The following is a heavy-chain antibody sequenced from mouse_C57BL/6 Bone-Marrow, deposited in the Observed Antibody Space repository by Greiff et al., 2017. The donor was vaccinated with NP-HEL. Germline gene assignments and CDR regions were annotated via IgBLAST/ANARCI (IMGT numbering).Heavy chain of an antibody. CDR3: ASAWFAY. CDR2: IDPSDSYT. CDR1: GYTFTSYW. J-gene: IGHJ3*01. V-gene: IGHV1-50*01. Sequence: QVHVKQPGAELVKPGASVKLSCKASGYTFTSYWMQWVKQRPGQGLEWIGEIDPSDSYTNYNQKFKGKATLTVDTSSSTAYMQLSSLTSEDSAVYYCASAWFAYWGQGTLVTVSA.